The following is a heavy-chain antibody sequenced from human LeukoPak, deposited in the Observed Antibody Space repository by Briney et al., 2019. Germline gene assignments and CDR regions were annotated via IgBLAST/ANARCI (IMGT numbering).Heavy chain of an antibody. CDR3: ATRSMVRGVATNTDY. V-gene: IGHV3-23*01. J-gene: IGHJ4*02. Sequence: GGSLRLSCAASGFTFSSYAMSWVRQAPGKGLEWVSAISGSGGSTYYADSVKGRFTISRDNSKNTLYLQMNSLRAEDTAVYYCATRSMVRGVATNTDYLGQGTLVTVSS. D-gene: IGHD3-10*01. CDR2: ISGSGGST. CDR1: GFTFSSYA.